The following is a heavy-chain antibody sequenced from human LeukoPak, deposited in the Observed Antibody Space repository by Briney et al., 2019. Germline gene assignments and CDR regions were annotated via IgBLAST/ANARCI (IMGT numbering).Heavy chain of an antibody. V-gene: IGHV3-23*01. Sequence: GGSLRLSCAASGFTFSSYAMSWVRQAPGKGLEWVSAISGSGGSTYYADSVKGRFTISRDNSKNTLYLQMNSLRAKDTAVYYCAKEEGYYYDSSGYPGWGQGTLVTVSS. CDR2: ISGSGGST. J-gene: IGHJ4*02. CDR3: AKEEGYYYDSSGYPG. CDR1: GFTFSSYA. D-gene: IGHD3-22*01.